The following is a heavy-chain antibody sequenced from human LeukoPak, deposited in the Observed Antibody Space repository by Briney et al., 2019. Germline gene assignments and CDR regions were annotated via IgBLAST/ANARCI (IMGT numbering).Heavy chain of an antibody. V-gene: IGHV3-9*01. CDR1: GFTFDDYA. J-gene: IGHJ4*02. D-gene: IGHD3-22*01. Sequence: PGGSLRLSCAASGFTFDDYAMHWVRQAPGKGLEWVSGISWNSGSIGYADSVKGRFTISRDSAKNSLYLQMNSLRAEDTALYYCAKLGSEVTYYYDSSGYSYYDYWGQGTLVTVSS. CDR2: ISWNSGSI. CDR3: AKLGSEVTYYYDSSGYSYYDY.